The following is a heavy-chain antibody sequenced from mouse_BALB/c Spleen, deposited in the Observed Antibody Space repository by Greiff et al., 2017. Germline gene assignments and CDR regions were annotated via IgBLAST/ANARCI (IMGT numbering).Heavy chain of an antibody. Sequence: EVQLQQSGTVLARPGASVKMSCKASGYSFTSYWMHWVKQRPGQGLEWIGAIYPGNSDTSYNQKFKGKAKLTAVTSASTAYMELSSLTNEDSAVYYCTRSNYRYDRVYAMDYWGQGTSVTVSS. V-gene: IGHV1-5*01. CDR1: GYSFTSYW. J-gene: IGHJ4*01. CDR2: IYPGNSDT. CDR3: TRSNYRYDRVYAMDY. D-gene: IGHD2-14*01.